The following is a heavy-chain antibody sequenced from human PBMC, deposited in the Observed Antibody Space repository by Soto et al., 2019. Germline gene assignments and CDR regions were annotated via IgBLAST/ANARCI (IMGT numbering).Heavy chain of an antibody. CDR2: MNPNSGNT. D-gene: IGHD4-17*01. J-gene: IGHJ6*03. CDR1: GYTFTSYD. Sequence: QVQLVQSGAEVKKPGASVKVSCKASGYTFTSYDINWVRQATGQGLEWMGWMNPNSGNTGYAQKFQGRVTITRNTYLSTAYMELSSLRSEDTAVYYCARAVTLSYYYNYYMDVWGKGTTVTVSS. CDR3: ARAVTLSYYYNYYMDV. V-gene: IGHV1-8*01.